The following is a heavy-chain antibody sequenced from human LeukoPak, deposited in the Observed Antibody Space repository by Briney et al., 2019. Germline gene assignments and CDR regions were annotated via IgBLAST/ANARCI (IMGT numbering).Heavy chain of an antibody. CDR3: ARGLGWELHSDYFDY. CDR2: MNPNSGNT. CDR1: GYTFTSYD. D-gene: IGHD1-26*01. Sequence: ASVKVSCKASGYTFTSYDINWVRQATGQGLEWLGWMNPNSGNTGYAQKFQGRVTITRNTSISTAYMELSSLRSEDTDVYYCARGLGWELHSDYFDYWGQGTLVTVSS. J-gene: IGHJ4*02. V-gene: IGHV1-8*03.